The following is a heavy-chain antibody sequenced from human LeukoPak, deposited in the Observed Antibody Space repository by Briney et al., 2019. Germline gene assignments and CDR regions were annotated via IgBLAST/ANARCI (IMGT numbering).Heavy chain of an antibody. D-gene: IGHD3-9*01. V-gene: IGHV4-4*07. CDR1: GGSISSYY. CDR2: IYTSGST. CDR3: LFYDILTGYYS. Sequence: PSETLSLTCTVSGGSISSYYWSWIRQPAGKGLEWIGRIYTSGSTNYNPSLKSRVTMSVDTSKNQFSLNLSSVTAADTAVYYCLFYDILTGYYSWGQGTLVTVSS. J-gene: IGHJ5*02.